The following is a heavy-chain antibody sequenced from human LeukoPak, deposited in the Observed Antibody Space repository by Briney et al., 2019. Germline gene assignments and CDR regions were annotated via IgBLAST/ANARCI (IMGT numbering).Heavy chain of an antibody. CDR1: GDSVSSKSTA. D-gene: IGHD5-12*01. Sequence: SQTLSLTCAISGDSVSSKSTAGIWSRQSPSRGLEWLGRTYYRSKWYTGYAGSVKGRITINRDTSKNQFSLQLNPATHQDTAVYYCVRLLGGDIAYWGQGTLVTVSS. CDR2: TYYRSKWYT. V-gene: IGHV6-1*01. CDR3: VRLLGGDIAY. J-gene: IGHJ1*01.